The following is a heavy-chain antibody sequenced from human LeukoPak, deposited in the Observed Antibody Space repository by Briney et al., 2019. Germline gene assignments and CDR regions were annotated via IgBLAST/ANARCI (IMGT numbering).Heavy chain of an antibody. V-gene: IGHV3-72*01. J-gene: IGHJ4*02. CDR2: PRNKANSYTT. CDR1: GFTFSDHY. Sequence: GGSLRLSCAASGFTFSDHYMVWVRPAPGKALEWVGRPRNKANSYTTEYAASVKGSFTISRDASKSIADLQMNRLKTEDVAVYYCTRDQTAYYSGQGTLGTVSS. CDR3: TRDQTAYY.